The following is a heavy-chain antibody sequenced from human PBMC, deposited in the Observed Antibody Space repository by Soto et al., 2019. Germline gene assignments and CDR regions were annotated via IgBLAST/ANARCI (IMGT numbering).Heavy chain of an antibody. D-gene: IGHD3-22*01. V-gene: IGHV3-23*01. Sequence: GGSLRLSCAASGFTFSSYAMSWVRQAPGKGLEWVSAISGSGGSTYYADSVKGRFTISRDNSKNTLYLQMNSLRAEDTAVYYCAASSTYYYDSSGYQWGQGTLVTVSS. CDR1: GFTFSSYA. CDR3: AASSTYYYDSSGYQ. CDR2: ISGSGGST. J-gene: IGHJ4*02.